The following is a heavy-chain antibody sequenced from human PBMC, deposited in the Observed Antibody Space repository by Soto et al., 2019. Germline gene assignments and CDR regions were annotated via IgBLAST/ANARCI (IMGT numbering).Heavy chain of an antibody. J-gene: IGHJ6*03. D-gene: IGHD3-16*01. CDR2: ISGSGGST. V-gene: IGHV3-23*01. CDR3: AKRLRVGDTSDYYYYMDV. CDR1: GFTFSSYA. Sequence: GGSLRLSCAASGFTFSSYAMSWFRQAPGKGLEWVSAISGSGGSTYYADSVKGRFTISRDNSKNTLYLQMNSLRAEDTAVYYCAKRLRVGDTSDYYYYMDVWGKGTTVTVSS.